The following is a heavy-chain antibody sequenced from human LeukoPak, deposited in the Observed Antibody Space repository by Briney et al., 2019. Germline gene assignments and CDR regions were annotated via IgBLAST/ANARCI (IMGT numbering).Heavy chain of an antibody. CDR3: ARASYYFDY. J-gene: IGHJ4*02. Sequence: GGSLRPSCAASGFTFSSYSMNWVRQAPGKGLEWVSYISSSSSTIYYADSVKGRFTISRDNAKNSLYLQMNSLRAEDTAVYYCARASYYFDYWGQGTLVTVSS. V-gene: IGHV3-48*01. CDR1: GFTFSSYS. CDR2: ISSSSSTI.